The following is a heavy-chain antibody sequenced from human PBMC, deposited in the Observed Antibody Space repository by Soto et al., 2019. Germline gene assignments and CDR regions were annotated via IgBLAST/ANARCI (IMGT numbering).Heavy chain of an antibody. V-gene: IGHV3-74*01. CDR3: XGDYCSGGSCSPLVRYSDL. Sequence: GGSLRLSCAASGLTFSSYWMHWVRQAPGKGLVWVSRINSDGSSTSYADSVKGRFTISRDNAKNTLYLQMNSLRAEDTAVYYXXGDYCSGGSCSPLVRYSDLWGRGTXVTGSS. CDR1: GLTFSSYW. D-gene: IGHD2-15*01. CDR2: INSDGSST. J-gene: IGHJ2*01.